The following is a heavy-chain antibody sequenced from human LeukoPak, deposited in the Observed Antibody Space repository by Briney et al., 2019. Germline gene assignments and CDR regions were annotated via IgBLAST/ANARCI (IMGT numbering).Heavy chain of an antibody. V-gene: IGHV6-1*01. CDR2: TXYRSKWYR. CDR1: GDSVSANSAT. Sequence: QQSGPGLVKPSQTLSLTCAVSGDSVSANSATWNWXRXXXXXXXXWLGRTXYRSKWYRDYAVSVKSRITINPDSSKNQFSLQLNSVTPEDTALYYCARDSDAFDIWGQGTMVTVSS. J-gene: IGHJ3*02. CDR3: ARDSDAFDI.